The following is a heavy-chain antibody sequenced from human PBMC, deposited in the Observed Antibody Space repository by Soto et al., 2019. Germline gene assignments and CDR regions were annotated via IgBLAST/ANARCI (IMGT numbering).Heavy chain of an antibody. V-gene: IGHV4-30-4*08. Sequence: TLSPTCSVSGGSISVPYYWSWIRQSPEKGLAGGGYISYSGSSDPNPALQSRLSMSLNTAENPFCLKLRSENAADSAGYYCDRGGARWPGYFDSWGQGAMVTVSS. D-gene: IGHD2-15*01. CDR3: DRGGARWPGYFDS. CDR2: ISYSGSS. J-gene: IGHJ4*02. CDR1: GGSISVPYY.